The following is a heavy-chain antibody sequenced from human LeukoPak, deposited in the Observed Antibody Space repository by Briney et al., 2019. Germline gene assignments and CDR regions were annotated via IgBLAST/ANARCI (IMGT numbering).Heavy chain of an antibody. Sequence: GGSLRLSCTVSGFTVSSNSMSWVRQAPGKGLEWVSYISSSSGTINYADSVKGRFTISRDNAKNSLYLQMNSLRVEDTAVYYCAGRSGPDDYWGQGTLVTVSS. CDR1: GFTVSSNS. CDR2: ISSSSGTI. V-gene: IGHV3-48*01. J-gene: IGHJ4*02. D-gene: IGHD2-15*01. CDR3: AGRSGPDDY.